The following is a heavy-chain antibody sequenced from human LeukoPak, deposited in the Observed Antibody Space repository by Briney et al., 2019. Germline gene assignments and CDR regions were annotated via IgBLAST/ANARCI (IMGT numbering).Heavy chain of an antibody. D-gene: IGHD3-16*01. Sequence: GGSLRLSCAASGFSFSGNAMAWVRQAPGKGLEWVAVILNDGSQEKYADSVKGRFTISRDNSKNTLFLQMNSLRAEDTAVYYCARDDALGDNALDIWGQGTMVTVSS. CDR1: GFSFSGNA. CDR3: ARDDALGDNALDI. J-gene: IGHJ3*02. CDR2: ILNDGSQE. V-gene: IGHV3-33*08.